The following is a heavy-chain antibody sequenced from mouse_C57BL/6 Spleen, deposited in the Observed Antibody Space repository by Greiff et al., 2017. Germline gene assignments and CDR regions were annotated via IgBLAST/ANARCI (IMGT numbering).Heavy chain of an antibody. Sequence: EVKLVESGGGLVKPGGSLKLSCAASGFTFSDYGMHWVRQAPEKGLEWVAYISSGSSTIYYADTVKGRFTISRDNAKNTLFLQMSSLRSEDTAMYYCARGLEGLAWCAYWGQGTLVTVSA. J-gene: IGHJ3*01. V-gene: IGHV5-17*01. CDR1: GFTFSDYG. CDR2: ISSGSSTI. CDR3: ARGLEGLAWCAY. D-gene: IGHD4-1*01.